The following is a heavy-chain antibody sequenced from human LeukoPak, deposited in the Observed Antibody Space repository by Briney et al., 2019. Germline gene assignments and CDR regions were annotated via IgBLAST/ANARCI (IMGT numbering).Heavy chain of an antibody. CDR2: VSHRGST. CDR1: GGSFSGNY. J-gene: IGHJ5*01. CDR3: ARHQIVIDS. V-gene: IGHV4-34*01. Sequence: PSETLSLTCAVYGGSFSGNYWSWISHPPGKGLEWIGEVSHRGSTNYNPSLKSRVTISVDTSKNQFSLKLTSVTAADTAVYYCARHQIVIDSWGQGTLVTVSS. D-gene: IGHD1-26*01.